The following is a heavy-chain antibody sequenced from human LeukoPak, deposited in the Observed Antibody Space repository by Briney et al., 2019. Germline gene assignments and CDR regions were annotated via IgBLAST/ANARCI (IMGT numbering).Heavy chain of an antibody. CDR2: IVVGSGNT. D-gene: IGHD3-16*02. V-gene: IGHV1-58*01. CDR3: AAARYDYVWGSYRYDAFDI. CDR1: GFAFTSSA. Sequence: GASVKVSCKASGFAFTSSAVQWVRQARGQRLEWIGWIVVGSGNTNYAQKFQERVTITRDMSTITAYMELSSLRSEYTAVYYCAAARYDYVWGSYRYDAFDIWGQGTMVTVSS. J-gene: IGHJ3*02.